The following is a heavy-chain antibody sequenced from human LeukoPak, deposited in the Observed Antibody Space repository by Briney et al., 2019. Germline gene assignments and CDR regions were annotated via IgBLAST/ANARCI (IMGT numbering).Heavy chain of an antibody. CDR3: ASSEAPVDI. CDR2: IHNDGSGT. J-gene: IGHJ3*02. Sequence: GGSLGLSCAASGFTFSTYWMHWVRQAPGKGLVWVSRIHNDGSGTTYADYVKGRFTISRDNAKNTLYLQMNSLRAEDTAVYYCASSEAPVDIWGQGTMVTVSS. V-gene: IGHV3-74*01. D-gene: IGHD4-17*01. CDR1: GFTFSTYW.